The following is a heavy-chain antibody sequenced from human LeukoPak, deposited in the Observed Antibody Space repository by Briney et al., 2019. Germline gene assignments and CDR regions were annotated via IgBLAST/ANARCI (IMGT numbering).Heavy chain of an antibody. Sequence: SVKVSCKASGGTFSSYAISWVRQAPGQRLEWMGRIIPIFGTANYAQKFQGRVTITTDESTSTAYMELSSLRSEDTAVYYCAREGLAYCGGDCYSLNWGQGTLVTVSS. J-gene: IGHJ4*02. CDR1: GGTFSSYA. V-gene: IGHV1-69*05. CDR3: AREGLAYCGGDCYSLN. CDR2: IIPIFGTA. D-gene: IGHD2-21*02.